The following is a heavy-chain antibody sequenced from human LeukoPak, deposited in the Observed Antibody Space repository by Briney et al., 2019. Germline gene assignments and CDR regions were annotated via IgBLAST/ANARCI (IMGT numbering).Heavy chain of an antibody. Sequence: PGGSLRLSCAASGFTFSSYGMHWVRQAPGKGLEWVGRIKPKTDGETTEYAAPVKGRFSISRDDSKNMLYLQMDSLKTEDTAVYYCITPLPYSAQGGQGTLVTVSS. CDR2: IKPKTDGETT. J-gene: IGHJ4*02. V-gene: IGHV3-15*07. CDR1: GFTFSSYG. D-gene: IGHD2-21*01. CDR3: ITPLPYSAQ.